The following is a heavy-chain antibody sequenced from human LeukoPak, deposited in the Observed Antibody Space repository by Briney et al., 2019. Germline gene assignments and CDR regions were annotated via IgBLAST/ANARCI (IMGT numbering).Heavy chain of an antibody. D-gene: IGHD1-26*01. J-gene: IGHJ5*02. V-gene: IGHV4-59*08. CDR1: GGSISSYY. Sequence: SETLSLTCTVSGGSISSYYWSWIRQPPGKGLEWIGYIYYSGSTNYNPSLKSRVTISVDTSKNQFSLKLSSVTAADTAVYYCARSKVLGSVNWFDPWGQGTLVTVSS. CDR2: IYYSGST. CDR3: ARSKVLGSVNWFDP.